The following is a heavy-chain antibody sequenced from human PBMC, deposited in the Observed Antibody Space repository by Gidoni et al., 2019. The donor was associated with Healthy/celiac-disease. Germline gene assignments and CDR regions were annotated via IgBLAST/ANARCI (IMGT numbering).Heavy chain of an antibody. V-gene: IGHV3-23*01. CDR3: AKSRGMILYYFDY. J-gene: IGHJ4*02. CDR1: GFTFSSYG. D-gene: IGHD3-16*01. CDR2: ISGSDGST. Sequence: EVQLLESGGGLVQPGGSLRLSCAASGFTFSSYGMNRVRQAPGKGLEWVSTISGSDGSTYSADSVKGRFTISRDNSKNTLYLQMNSLRAEDTAVYYCAKSRGMILYYFDYWGQGTLVTVSS.